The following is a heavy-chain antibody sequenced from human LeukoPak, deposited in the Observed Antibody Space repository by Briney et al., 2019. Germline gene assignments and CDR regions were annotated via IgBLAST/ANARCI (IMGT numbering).Heavy chain of an antibody. J-gene: IGHJ5*02. V-gene: IGHV4-30-2*01. CDR1: GDSISSYF. CDR3: ARASRKGFNNWFDP. Sequence: SETLSLTCTVSGDSISSYFWSWIRQPPGKGLEWIGYIYHSGSTYYNPSPKSRVTISVDRSKNQFSLKLSSVTAADTAVYYCARASRKGFNNWFDPWGQGTLVTVSS. CDR2: IYHSGST. D-gene: IGHD1-14*01.